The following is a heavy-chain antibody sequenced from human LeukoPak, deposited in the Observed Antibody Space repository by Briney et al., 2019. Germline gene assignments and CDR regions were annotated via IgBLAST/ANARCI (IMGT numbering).Heavy chain of an antibody. D-gene: IGHD2-15*01. CDR1: GFTFSSYG. J-gene: IGHJ4*02. CDR3: AKDTEEILFQFDY. Sequence: GALRLSCAASGFTFSSYGMHWVRQAPGKGLEWVAVISYDGSNKYYADSVKGRFTISRDNSKNTLYLQMNSLRAEDTAAYYCAKDTEEILFQFDYWGQGTLVTVSS. V-gene: IGHV3-30*18. CDR2: ISYDGSNK.